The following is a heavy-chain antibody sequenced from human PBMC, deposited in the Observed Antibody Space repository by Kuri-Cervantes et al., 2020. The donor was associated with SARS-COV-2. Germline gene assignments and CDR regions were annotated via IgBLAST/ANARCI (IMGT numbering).Heavy chain of an antibody. CDR1: GFTFSSYS. CDR3: ARDRVGVHDS. CDR2: ISSSSSYI. V-gene: IGHV3-21*01. Sequence: GGSLRLSCAASGFTFSSYSMNWVRQAPGKGLEWVSSISSSSSYIYYADSVKGRFTISRDNAKNSLYLQMNSLRAEDTALYYCARDRVGVHDSWGQGTLVTVSS. J-gene: IGHJ4*02. D-gene: IGHD2-21*01.